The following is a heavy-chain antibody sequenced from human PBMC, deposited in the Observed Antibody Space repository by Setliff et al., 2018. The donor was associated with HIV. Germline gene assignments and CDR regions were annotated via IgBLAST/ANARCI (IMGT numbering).Heavy chain of an antibody. Sequence: PSETLSLTCAVYSGFFSGYYWSWIRQPPGKGLEWIGEINHSGSTNYNMSLWSRVTISLDASRNQFSLELISVTAADTAVYYCAGGPGTTSIDYWAQGTLVTVSS. J-gene: IGHJ4*02. CDR1: SGFFSGYY. CDR3: AGGPGTTSIDY. V-gene: IGHV4-34*01. CDR2: INHSGST. D-gene: IGHD1-26*01.